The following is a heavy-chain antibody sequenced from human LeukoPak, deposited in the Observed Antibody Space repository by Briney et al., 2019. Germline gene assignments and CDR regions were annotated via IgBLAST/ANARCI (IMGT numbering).Heavy chain of an antibody. CDR1: GFTFSSYA. Sequence: QPGGSLRLSCAASGFTFSSYAMHWVRQAPGKGLEWVAVISYDGSNKYYADSVKGRFTISRDNSKNTLYLQMNSLRAEDTAVYYCARGRVSYQLLTAFDYWGQGTLVTVSS. CDR3: ARGRVSYQLLTAFDY. J-gene: IGHJ4*02. CDR2: ISYDGSNK. D-gene: IGHD2-2*01. V-gene: IGHV3-30-3*01.